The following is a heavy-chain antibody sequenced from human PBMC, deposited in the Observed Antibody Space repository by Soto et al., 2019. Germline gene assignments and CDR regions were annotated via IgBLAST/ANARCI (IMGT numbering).Heavy chain of an antibody. CDR2: IKSKTDGGTT. D-gene: IGHD3-16*01. CDR1: GFTFSNAW. CDR3: TTDRGEPYGPEFDY. Sequence: LGGSLRLSCAASGFTFSNAWMSWVRQAPGKGLEWVARIKSKTDGGTTDYAAPVKGRFTISRDDSKNTLYLQMNSLKTEDTAVYYCTTDRGEPYGPEFDYWGQGTLVTVSS. J-gene: IGHJ4*02. V-gene: IGHV3-15*01.